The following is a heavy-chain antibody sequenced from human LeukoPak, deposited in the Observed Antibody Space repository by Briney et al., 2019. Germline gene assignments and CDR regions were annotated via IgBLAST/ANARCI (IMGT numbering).Heavy chain of an antibody. D-gene: IGHD3-10*01. Sequence: QTGGSLRLSCAASGFTFSSYGMHWVRQAPGKGLEWVAVIWYDGSNKYYADSVKGRFTISRDNSKNTLYLQMNSLRAEDTAVYYCAKDYYGSGSYYPNWFDPWGQGTLVTVSS. CDR2: IWYDGSNK. V-gene: IGHV3-33*06. J-gene: IGHJ5*02. CDR3: AKDYYGSGSYYPNWFDP. CDR1: GFTFSSYG.